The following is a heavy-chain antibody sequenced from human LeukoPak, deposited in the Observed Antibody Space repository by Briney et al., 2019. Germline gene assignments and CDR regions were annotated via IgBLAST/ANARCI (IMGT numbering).Heavy chain of an antibody. CDR1: GFTFSNYI. Sequence: GGSLRLSCAASGFTFSNYIMHWVRQAPGKGLDWVAVILENGSNQYYAGSVKGRFTISRDNSKNTLFLQMNSLRGEDTGMYYCARVQGGGYRTADYWGQGTLVTVSS. V-gene: IGHV3-30*04. D-gene: IGHD6-19*01. CDR2: ILENGSNQ. CDR3: ARVQGGGYRTADY. J-gene: IGHJ4*02.